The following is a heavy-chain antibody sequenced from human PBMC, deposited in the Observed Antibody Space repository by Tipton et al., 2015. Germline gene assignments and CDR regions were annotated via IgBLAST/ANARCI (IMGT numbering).Heavy chain of an antibody. CDR3: ARVDLCCESPGAFRY. V-gene: IGHV1-69*01. Sequence: QLVQSGAEVRKPGSSVRVSCKSSGDGFNGHGLNWMRQARGEGLVYMGGILPMFGRAQYAAAFQGRVTISADEMTETSYLELRNLTSGDTATYYCARVDLCCESPGAFRYWGQGTLVTVSS. J-gene: IGHJ4*02. D-gene: IGHD2-2*03. CDR2: ILPMFGRA. CDR1: GDGFNGHG.